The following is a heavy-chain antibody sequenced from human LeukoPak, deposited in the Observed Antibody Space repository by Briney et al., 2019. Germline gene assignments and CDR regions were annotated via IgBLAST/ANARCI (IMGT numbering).Heavy chain of an antibody. D-gene: IGHD3-22*01. Sequence: PSETLSLTCTVSGGSISSYYWSGIRQPPGKGLEWIGEINHSGSTNYNPSLKSRVTISVDTSKNQFSLKLSSVTAADTAVYYCARGLTFYYDSSGYLDYWGQGTLVIVSS. CDR3: ARGLTFYYDSSGYLDY. J-gene: IGHJ4*02. V-gene: IGHV4-34*01. CDR2: INHSGST. CDR1: GGSISSYY.